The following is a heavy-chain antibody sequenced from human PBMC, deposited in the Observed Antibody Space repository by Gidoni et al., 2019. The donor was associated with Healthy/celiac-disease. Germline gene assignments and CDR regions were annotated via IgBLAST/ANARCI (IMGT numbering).Heavy chain of an antibody. CDR1: GWSFSGYY. Sequence: QVQLQQWGAGLLKPSETLSLTCAVYGWSFSGYYWSWIRQPPGKGLEWIGEINHSGSTNYNPSLKSRVTISVDTSKNQFSLKLSSVTAADTAVYYCARGPAIAVAGTVPGTYFDYWGQGTLVTVSS. D-gene: IGHD6-19*01. CDR3: ARGPAIAVAGTVPGTYFDY. J-gene: IGHJ4*02. V-gene: IGHV4-34*01. CDR2: INHSGST.